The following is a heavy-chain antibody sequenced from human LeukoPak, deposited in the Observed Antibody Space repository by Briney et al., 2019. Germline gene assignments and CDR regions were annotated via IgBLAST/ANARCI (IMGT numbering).Heavy chain of an antibody. CDR2: INPNSGGT. D-gene: IGHD3-22*01. Sequence: ASVNVSLKAAGGTFTSYAISWVRQAPGPGIGWMGGINPNSGGTNTAHTFPGRVTMTRDTSISKAYMELSRLRSDDTAMYYCARDQWNQACYYDSSDDYLDYWGQGTLVTVSS. CDR3: ARDQWNQACYYDSSDDYLDY. V-gene: IGHV1-2*02. J-gene: IGHJ4*02. CDR1: GGTFTSYA.